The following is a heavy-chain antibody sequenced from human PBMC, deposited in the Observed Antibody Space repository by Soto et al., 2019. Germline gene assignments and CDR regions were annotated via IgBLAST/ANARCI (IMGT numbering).Heavy chain of an antibody. Sequence: QVQLVQSGAEVKKPGASVKLSCKASGYTFTSYAIHWVRQAPGQRLECMGWINTDNGNTKYSQKFQRRVTITRDTSASTAYMELSSLTSEDTAVYFCARAPSGYYFDNWGQGTLVTVSS. CDR1: GYTFTSYA. CDR3: ARAPSGYYFDN. CDR2: INTDNGNT. D-gene: IGHD3-10*01. V-gene: IGHV1-3*04. J-gene: IGHJ4*02.